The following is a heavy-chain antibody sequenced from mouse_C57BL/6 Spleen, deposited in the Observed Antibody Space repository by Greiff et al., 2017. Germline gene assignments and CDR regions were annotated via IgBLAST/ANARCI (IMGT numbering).Heavy chain of an antibody. Sequence: EVHLVESGGDLVKPGGSLKLSCAASGFTFSSYGMSWVRQTPDNRLEWVATISSGGSYTYYPASVKGRFTISRDNAKNTLYLQMSSLKSEDTAMYYGARLWIYYGSSLWYFDVWGTGTTVSVSS. CDR2: ISSGGSYT. CDR3: ARLWIYYGSSLWYFDV. V-gene: IGHV5-6*01. CDR1: GFTFSSYG. J-gene: IGHJ1*03. D-gene: IGHD1-1*01.